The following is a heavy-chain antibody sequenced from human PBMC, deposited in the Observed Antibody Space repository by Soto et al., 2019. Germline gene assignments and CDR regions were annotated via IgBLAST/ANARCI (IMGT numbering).Heavy chain of an antibody. CDR2: INAGNGDT. CDR1: GYIFTSYS. D-gene: IGHD6-19*01. CDR3: ATDGGAVAHPF. Sequence: ASVKVSCKASGYIFTSYSMHWVRQAPGQRLEWMGWINAGNGDTQYSQKFQGRVTITRDTSANTAYMEVSSLRSEDAAVYYCATDGGAVAHPFWGQGTLVTVSS. V-gene: IGHV1-3*01. J-gene: IGHJ4*02.